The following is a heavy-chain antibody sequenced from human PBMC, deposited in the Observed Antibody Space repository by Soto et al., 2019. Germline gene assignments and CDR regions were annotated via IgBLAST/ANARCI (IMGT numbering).Heavy chain of an antibody. D-gene: IGHD3-22*01. Sequence: QVQLVQSGAEVKKPGSSVKVSCKASGGTFSSYAISWVRQAPGQGLEWMGGIIPIFGTANYAQKFQGRVKITADEATRTAYMELRSRRFGDTAGYYCGGGGDYYDSSGPPVYWGQGTLVTVSS. CDR1: GGTFSSYA. CDR3: GGGGDYYDSSGPPVY. V-gene: IGHV1-69*01. CDR2: IIPIFGTA. J-gene: IGHJ4*02.